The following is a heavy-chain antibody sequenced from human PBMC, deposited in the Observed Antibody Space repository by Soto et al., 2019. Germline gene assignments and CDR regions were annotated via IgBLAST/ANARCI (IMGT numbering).Heavy chain of an antibody. CDR1: GYSFTSYW. D-gene: IGHD6-6*01. CDR2: IYPGDSDT. J-gene: IGHJ6*02. CDR3: ARHDFAIAARQEAAGGNYYYYYGMDV. Sequence: RGESLKISCKGSGYSFTSYWIGWVRQMPGKGLEWMGIIYPGDSDTRYSPSFQGQVTISADKSISTAYLQWSSLKASDTAMYYCARHDFAIAARQEAAGGNYYYYYGMDVWGQGTTVTVSS. V-gene: IGHV5-51*01.